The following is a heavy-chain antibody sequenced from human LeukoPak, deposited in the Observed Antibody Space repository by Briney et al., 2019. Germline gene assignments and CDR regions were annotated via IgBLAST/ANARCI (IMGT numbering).Heavy chain of an antibody. Sequence: PGRSLRLSCAASGFTFSSYGMHWVRQAPGKGLEWVAVISYDGSNKYYADSVKGRFTISRDNSKNTLYLQMNSLRAEDTAVYYCAKVQRSGYSSSCLDYWGQGTLVTVSS. CDR1: GFTFSSYG. V-gene: IGHV3-30*18. J-gene: IGHJ4*02. CDR3: AKVQRSGYSSSCLDY. CDR2: ISYDGSNK. D-gene: IGHD6-13*01.